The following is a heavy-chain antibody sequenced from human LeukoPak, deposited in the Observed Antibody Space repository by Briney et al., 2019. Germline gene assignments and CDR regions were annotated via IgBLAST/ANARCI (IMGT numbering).Heavy chain of an antibody. CDR2: FSSSGSTM. V-gene: IGHV3-48*03. D-gene: IGHD3-22*01. CDR1: GFTLSIYE. CDR3: AKDNYDSSGYYFD. Sequence: GGSLRLSCEASGFTLSIYEMNWVRQAPGKGLEWVSYFSSSGSTMYYADSVKGRFTISRKNAKKSLYLQMNSLRAEDTAVYYCAKDNYDSSGYYFDWGQGTLVTVSS. J-gene: IGHJ4*02.